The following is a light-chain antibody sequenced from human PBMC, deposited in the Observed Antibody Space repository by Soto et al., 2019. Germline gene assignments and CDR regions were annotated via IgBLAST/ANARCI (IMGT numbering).Light chain of an antibody. CDR2: DTS. Sequence: QTVVTQEPSLTVSPGGTVTLTYGSSTGDVTNGRWPYWFQQRPGQVPRTLIHDTSNKHSWTPARFSGSLLGGKAALTLSGAQPEDEAAYYCLLFYDGVAVFGGGTQLTVL. CDR3: LLFYDGVAV. J-gene: IGLJ7*01. V-gene: IGLV7-46*01. CDR1: TGDVTNGRW.